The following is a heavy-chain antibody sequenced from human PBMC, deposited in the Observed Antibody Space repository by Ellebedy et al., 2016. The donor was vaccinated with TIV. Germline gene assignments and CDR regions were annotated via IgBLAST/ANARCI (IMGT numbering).Heavy chain of an antibody. J-gene: IGHJ3*02. CDR2: IHWNSGIK. CDR3: ARARGDNGKGWDAFDI. D-gene: IGHD1-26*01. CDR1: GFTFGDYA. V-gene: IGHV3-9*03. Sequence: SLKISCAASGFTFGDYAMHWVRQAPGKGLEWVSGIHWNSGIKGYADSVKGRFTISRDNAKNSLYLQMNSLRADDMALYYCARARGDNGKGWDAFDIWGQGTTVTVSS.